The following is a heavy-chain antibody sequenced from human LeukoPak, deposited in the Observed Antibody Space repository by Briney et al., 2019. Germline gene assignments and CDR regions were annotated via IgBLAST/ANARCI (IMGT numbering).Heavy chain of an antibody. CDR2: IKDGGTTT. V-gene: IGHV3-74*01. J-gene: IGHJ4*02. CDR3: TTIRPGY. Sequence: QAGGSLILSCAASGFTFSSYWIHWVRQVPGKGLVWVSRIKDGGTTTDYADSVKGRFTISRDDAKNTLYLQMNSLRAEDTAVYYCTTIRPGYWGQGTLVTVSP. D-gene: IGHD5-12*01. CDR1: GFTFSSYW.